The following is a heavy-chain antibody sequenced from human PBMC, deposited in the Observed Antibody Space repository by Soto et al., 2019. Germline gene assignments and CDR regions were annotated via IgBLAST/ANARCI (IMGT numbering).Heavy chain of an antibody. D-gene: IGHD6-6*01. CDR1: GFTFSSYA. J-gene: IGHJ4*02. V-gene: IGHV3-23*01. Sequence: GGSLRLSCAASGFTFSSYAMSWVRQAPGKGLEWVSVISGSGDDTYYADSVKGRFTISRDNSKNTLYLQMNSLRAEDTAVFYCATHRGSSPISSFDFWGQGTLVTVSS. CDR2: ISGSGDDT. CDR3: ATHRGSSPISSFDF.